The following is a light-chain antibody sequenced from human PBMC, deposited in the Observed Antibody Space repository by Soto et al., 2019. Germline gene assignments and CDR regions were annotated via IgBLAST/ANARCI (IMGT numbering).Light chain of an antibody. CDR1: QTISSW. V-gene: IGKV1-5*03. CDR3: QHYNSYSXA. J-gene: IGKJ1*01. Sequence: SVGDRVTITCRASQTISSWLAWYQQKPGKAPKLLIYKASTLKSGVPSRFSGSGSGTEFTLTISSLQPDDFATYYCQHYNSYSXAFGQGTKV. CDR2: KAS.